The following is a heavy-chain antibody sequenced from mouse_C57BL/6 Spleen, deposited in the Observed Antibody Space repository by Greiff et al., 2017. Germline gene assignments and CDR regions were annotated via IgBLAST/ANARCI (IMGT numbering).Heavy chain of an antibody. CDR1: GFTFSSYA. CDR2: ISDGGSYT. CDR3: AREGTGVFDY. J-gene: IGHJ2*01. Sequence: EVMLVESGGGLVKPGGSLKLSCAASGFTFSSYAMSWVRQTPEKRLEWVATISDGGSYTYYPDNVKGRFTISRDNAKNNLYLQMSHLKSEDTAMYYCAREGTGVFDYWGQGTTRTVSS. V-gene: IGHV5-4*01. D-gene: IGHD4-1*01.